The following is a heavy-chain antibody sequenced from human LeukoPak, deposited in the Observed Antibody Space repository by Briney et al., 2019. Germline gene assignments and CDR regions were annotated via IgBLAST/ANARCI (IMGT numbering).Heavy chain of an antibody. CDR3: ASYDSSGYHSAFDI. Sequence: ASVKVSCKASGYTFTSYDINWVRQATGQGLEWMGWMNPNSGNTGYAQKFQGRVTMTRNTSISTAYMELSSLRSEDTAVYYCASYDSSGYHSAFDIWGQGTMVTVSS. D-gene: IGHD3-22*01. CDR1: GYTFTSYD. CDR2: MNPNSGNT. J-gene: IGHJ3*02. V-gene: IGHV1-8*01.